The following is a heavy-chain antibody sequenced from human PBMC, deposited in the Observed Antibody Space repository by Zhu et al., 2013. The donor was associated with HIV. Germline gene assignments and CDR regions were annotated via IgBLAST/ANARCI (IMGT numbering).Heavy chain of an antibody. D-gene: IGHD2-21*01. CDR1: GGSFSGYY. Sequence: QVQLQQWGAGLLKPSETLSLTCAVYGGSFSGYYWSWIRQPPGKGLEWIGEINHSGSTNYNPSLKSRVTISVDTSKNQFSLKLSSVTAADTAVYYCARADRVVIDYWGQGTLVTVSS. V-gene: IGHV4-34*01. J-gene: IGHJ4*02. CDR2: INHSGST. CDR3: ARADRVVIDY.